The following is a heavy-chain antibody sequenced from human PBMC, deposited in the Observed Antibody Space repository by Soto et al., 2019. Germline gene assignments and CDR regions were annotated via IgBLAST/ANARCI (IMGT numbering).Heavy chain of an antibody. V-gene: IGHV1-69*13. CDR3: ARDYGENHFDY. CDR1: GGTFSSYA. CDR2: IIPIFGTA. D-gene: IGHD4-17*01. J-gene: IGHJ4*02. Sequence: SVKVSCKASGGTFSSYAISWGRQAPGQGLEWMGGIIPIFGTANYAQKFQGRATITADESTSTAYMELSSLRSEDTAVYYRARDYGENHFDYWGQGTLVTVSS.